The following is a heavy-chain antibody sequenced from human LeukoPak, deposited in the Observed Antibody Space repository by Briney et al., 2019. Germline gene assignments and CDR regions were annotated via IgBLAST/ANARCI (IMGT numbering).Heavy chain of an antibody. CDR3: AREYDSSGYYPTGFDY. D-gene: IGHD3-22*01. V-gene: IGHV1-2*02. CDR1: GYTFTGYY. J-gene: IGHJ4*02. Sequence: ASVKVSRKASGYTFTGYYMHWVRLAPGQGLEWMGWINPNSGGTNYAQKFQGRVTMTRDTSISTAYMELSRLRSDDTAVYYCAREYDSSGYYPTGFDYWGQGTLVTVSS. CDR2: INPNSGGT.